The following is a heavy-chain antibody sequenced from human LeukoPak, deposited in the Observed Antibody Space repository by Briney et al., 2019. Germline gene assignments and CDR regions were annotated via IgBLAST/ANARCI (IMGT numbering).Heavy chain of an antibody. J-gene: IGHJ4*02. V-gene: IGHV3-30*18. CDR1: GFTFSSYG. CDR3: AKANTGYSSGWTQYYFDY. Sequence: GGSLRLSCAASGFTFSSYGMHWVRQAPGKGLEWVAVISYDGSNKYYADSVKGRFTISRDNSKNTLYLQMNSLRAEDTAVYYCAKANTGYSSGWTQYYFDYWGQGTPVTVSS. CDR2: ISYDGSNK. D-gene: IGHD6-19*01.